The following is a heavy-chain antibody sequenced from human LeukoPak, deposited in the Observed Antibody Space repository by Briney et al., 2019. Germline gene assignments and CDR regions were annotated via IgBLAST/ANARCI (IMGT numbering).Heavy chain of an antibody. CDR1: GGSLTSGSYY. J-gene: IGHJ4*02. CDR3: ARVSGYDWESFYDY. V-gene: IGHV4-61*02. D-gene: IGHD5-12*01. Sequence: PSQTLSLTCSVSGGSLTSGSYYWSWIRQPAGKGLEWIGRIYTSGSTNYNPSLKSRVTISVDTSKNQFSLKLSSVTAADTAVYYCARVSGYDWESFYDYWGQGTLVTVSS. CDR2: IYTSGST.